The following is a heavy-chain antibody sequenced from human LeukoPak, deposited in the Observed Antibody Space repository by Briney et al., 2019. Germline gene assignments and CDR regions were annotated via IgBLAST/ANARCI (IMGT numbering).Heavy chain of an antibody. D-gene: IGHD3-22*01. Sequence: ASVKVSRKASGYTFTSYDINWVRQATGQGLEWMGWMNPNSGGTNYAQKFQGWVTMTRDTSISTAYMELSRLRSDDTAVYYCARASQDYDSRGAEWDFDYWGQGTLVTVSS. CDR1: GYTFTSYD. CDR2: MNPNSGGT. V-gene: IGHV1-2*04. CDR3: ARASQDYDSRGAEWDFDY. J-gene: IGHJ4*02.